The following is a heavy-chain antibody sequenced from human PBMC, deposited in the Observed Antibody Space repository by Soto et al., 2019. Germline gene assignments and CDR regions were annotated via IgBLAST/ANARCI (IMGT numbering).Heavy chain of an antibody. CDR2: ITGSSSTI. D-gene: IGHD2-21*02. Sequence: VGSLRLSCAASGFTFSSNSMNWVRQAPGKGLEWISYITGSSSTIYYADSVKGRFTISRDNAKNSLYLQMISLRDEDTAVYYCARGRVGTAYFDYWGQ. V-gene: IGHV3-48*02. J-gene: IGHJ4*02. CDR1: GFTFSSNS. CDR3: ARGRVGTAYFDY.